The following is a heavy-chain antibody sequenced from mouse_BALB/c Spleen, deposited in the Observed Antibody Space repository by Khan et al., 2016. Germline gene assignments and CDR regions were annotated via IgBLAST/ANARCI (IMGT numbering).Heavy chain of an antibody. CDR3: ARTYGNYGYFDV. CDR1: GFTFSDHY. CDR2: ISDGGSYT. Sequence: EVELVESGGGLVKPGGSLKLSCAASGFTFSDHYMYWVRQTPEKRLEWVATISDGGSYTYYPDSVKGRFTISRDNAKNNLYLQMSSLKSEDTAMYYCARTYGNYGYFDVWGAGTTVTVSS. J-gene: IGHJ1*01. D-gene: IGHD2-1*01. V-gene: IGHV5-4*02.